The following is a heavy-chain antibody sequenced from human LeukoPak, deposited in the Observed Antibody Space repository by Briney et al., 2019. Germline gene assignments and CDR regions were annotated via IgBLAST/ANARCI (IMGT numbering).Heavy chain of an antibody. CDR1: GFTFNDYY. Sequence: GGSLRLSCAASGFTFNDYYMCWIRQAPGKGLEWVSYISRSGTTIYYADSVKGRFTISRDNAKNSLFLQMNSPRAEDTAVYYCARDRIYYGSGSRFDYWGQGTLVTVSS. V-gene: IGHV3-11*04. CDR2: ISRSGTTI. CDR3: ARDRIYYGSGSRFDY. J-gene: IGHJ4*02. D-gene: IGHD3-10*01.